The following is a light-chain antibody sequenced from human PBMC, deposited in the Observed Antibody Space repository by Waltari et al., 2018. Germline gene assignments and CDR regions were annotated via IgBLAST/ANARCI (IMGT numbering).Light chain of an antibody. J-gene: IGLJ2*01. CDR3: LLYSSGVWV. CDR1: TGGVIRTHY. CDR2: DTD. V-gene: IGLV7-46*01. Sequence: QTVVTQEPSLTVSPGETVTLTCGSSTGGVIRTHYPYWFQQKPGQAPRTLVSDTDTRHSWTPARFSGSLLGGKAALTLSGAQPEDEAEYYCLLYSSGVWVFGGGTKVTVL.